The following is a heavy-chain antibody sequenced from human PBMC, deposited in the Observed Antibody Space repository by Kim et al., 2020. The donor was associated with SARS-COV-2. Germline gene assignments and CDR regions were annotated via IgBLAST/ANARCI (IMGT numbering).Heavy chain of an antibody. V-gene: IGHV1-69*13. CDR3: ARGFSLPGIAVADPGYYYYGMDV. D-gene: IGHD6-19*01. J-gene: IGHJ6*02. CDR1: GGTFSSYA. Sequence: SVKVSCKASGGTFSSYAISWVRQAPGQGLEWMGGIIPIFGTANYAQKFQGRVTITADESTSTAYMELSSLRSEDTAVYYCARGFSLPGIAVADPGYYYYGMDVWGQGTTVTVSS. CDR2: IIPIFGTA.